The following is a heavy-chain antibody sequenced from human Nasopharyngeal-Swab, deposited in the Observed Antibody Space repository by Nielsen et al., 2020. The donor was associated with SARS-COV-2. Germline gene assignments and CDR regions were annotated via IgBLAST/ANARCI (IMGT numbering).Heavy chain of an antibody. CDR2: ISSSSSYI. CDR1: GFTFNNYN. J-gene: IGHJ3*02. V-gene: IGHV3-21*01. CDR3: ANAFDI. Sequence: GGSLRLSCAASGFTFNNYNFNWVRQAPGTGLEWVSSISSSSSYIYYADSVKGRFTISRDNAKNTLYLQMNSLRAEDTAVYYCANAFDIWGQGTMVTVSS.